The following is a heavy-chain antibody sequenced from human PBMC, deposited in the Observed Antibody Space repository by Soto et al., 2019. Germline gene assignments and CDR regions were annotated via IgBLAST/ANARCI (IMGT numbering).Heavy chain of an antibody. CDR1: GGSISSGGYS. Sequence: SETLSLTCAVSGGSISSGGYSWSWIRQPPGKGLEWIGYIYHSGSTYYNPSLKSRVTISVDRSKNQFSLKLSSVTAADTAVYYCARGTYYYDSSGYPPYYFDYWGQGTLVTVSS. V-gene: IGHV4-30-2*01. J-gene: IGHJ4*02. CDR2: IYHSGST. D-gene: IGHD3-22*01. CDR3: ARGTYYYDSSGYPPYYFDY.